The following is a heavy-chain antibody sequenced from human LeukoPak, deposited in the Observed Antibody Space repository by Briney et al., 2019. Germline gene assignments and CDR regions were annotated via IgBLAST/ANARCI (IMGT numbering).Heavy chain of an antibody. CDR3: AREGGGYGSPNYFDL. CDR1: GGSISSYY. J-gene: IGHJ4*02. CDR2: FYPSGST. Sequence: SETLSLTCTVSGGSISSYYWNWIRQPAGKGLEWVGRFYPSGSTNYNPSLKSRVTMSVDPSKNQLSLKLSSVTAADTAVYYCAREGGGYGSPNYFDLWGQGTLVTVSS. V-gene: IGHV4-4*07. D-gene: IGHD5-12*01.